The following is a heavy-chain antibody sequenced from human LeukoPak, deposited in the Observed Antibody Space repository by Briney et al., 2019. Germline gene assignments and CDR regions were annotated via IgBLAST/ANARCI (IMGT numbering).Heavy chain of an antibody. V-gene: IGHV1-69*06. Sequence: SVRVSSKPSVGTFTSYAISSVRQAPGQGLGWMGRIIPIFGTANYAQKFQGRVTITADKSTSTAYMELSSLRSEDTAVYYCARKDGSADDWFDPWGQGTLVTVSS. D-gene: IGHD1-26*01. CDR1: VGTFTSYA. CDR3: ARKDGSADDWFDP. CDR2: IIPIFGTA. J-gene: IGHJ5*02.